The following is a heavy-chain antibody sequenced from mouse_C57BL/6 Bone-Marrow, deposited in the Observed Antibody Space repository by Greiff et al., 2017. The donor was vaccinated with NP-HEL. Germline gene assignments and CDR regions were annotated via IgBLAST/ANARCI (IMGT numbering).Heavy chain of an antibody. V-gene: IGHV1-81*01. J-gene: IGHJ3*01. CDR1: GYTFTSYG. D-gene: IGHD1-1*01. CDR2: IYPRSGNT. Sequence: VKLMESGAELARPGASVKLSCKASGYTFTSYGISWVKQRTGQGLEWIGEIYPRSGNTYYNEKFKGKATLTADKSSSTAYMELRSLTSEDSAVYFCARKLRSFAYWGQGTLVTVSA. CDR3: ARKLRSFAY.